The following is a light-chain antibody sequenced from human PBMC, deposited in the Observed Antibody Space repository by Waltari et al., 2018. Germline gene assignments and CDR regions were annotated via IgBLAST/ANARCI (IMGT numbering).Light chain of an antibody. V-gene: IGLV3-21*02. J-gene: IGLJ2*01. Sequence: SYVLTQPPSVSAAPGQTARIPCGGNNIGRRPANWYQQRPGQAPVLVVYDDTDRPSGIPERFSGSNSGDTATLTISRVEAGDEADYYCHVWDSSSDPVVFGGGTKLTVL. CDR2: DDT. CDR1: NIGRRP. CDR3: HVWDSSSDPVV.